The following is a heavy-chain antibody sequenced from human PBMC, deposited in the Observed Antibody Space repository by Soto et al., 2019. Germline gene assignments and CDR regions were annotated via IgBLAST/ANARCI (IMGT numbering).Heavy chain of an antibody. CDR1: GGSVSNDY. J-gene: IGHJ4*02. CDR3: ASGYYDFWSGYQSRYDY. D-gene: IGHD3-3*01. CDR2: IYYSGFA. Sequence: SETLSLTCSVSGGSVSNDYWSWIRQPPGKGLEWIGYIYYSGFANYNPSLKSRVTMSVDTSKNQFSLKLNSVTAADTAVYFCASGYYDFWSGYQSRYDYWGQGTLVTVSS. V-gene: IGHV4-59*02.